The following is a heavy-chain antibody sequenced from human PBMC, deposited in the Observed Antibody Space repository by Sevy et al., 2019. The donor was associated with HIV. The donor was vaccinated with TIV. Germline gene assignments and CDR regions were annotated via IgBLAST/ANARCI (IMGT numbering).Heavy chain of an antibody. D-gene: IGHD2-15*01. CDR1: GYTFTGYY. CDR3: ARTKEGRYGYCSGGSCYYFDY. V-gene: IGHV1-2*06. J-gene: IGHJ4*02. Sequence: ASVKVSCKASGYTFTGYYMHWVRQAPGQGLEWMGRINPNSGGTNYAQKFQGRVTMTRDTSNSTAYMELSRLRSDDTAVYYCARTKEGRYGYCSGGSCYYFDYWGQGTLVTVSS. CDR2: INPNSGGT.